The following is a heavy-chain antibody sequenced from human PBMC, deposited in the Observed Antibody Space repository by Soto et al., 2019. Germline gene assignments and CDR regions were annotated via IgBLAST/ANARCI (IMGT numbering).Heavy chain of an antibody. D-gene: IGHD6-19*01. V-gene: IGHV1-18*04. CDR1: GYTFSSYG. Sequence: ASVKFSCKASGYTFSSYGITWVRQAPGQGLEWMGWISVYSGKTSYAQKLQDRVTMSTDTSTSTAYMELRSLRSDDTAFYYCARSAMAGDYYYYGMDVWGRGTKVTVSS. J-gene: IGHJ6*02. CDR2: ISVYSGKT. CDR3: ARSAMAGDYYYYGMDV.